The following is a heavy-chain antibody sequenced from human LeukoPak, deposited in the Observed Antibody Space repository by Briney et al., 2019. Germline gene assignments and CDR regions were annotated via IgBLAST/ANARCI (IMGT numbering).Heavy chain of an antibody. CDR2: IYYSGST. D-gene: IGHD2/OR15-2a*01. CDR1: GGSISSYY. CDR3: ARSLQYGNNNYYYYGMDV. J-gene: IGHJ6*02. V-gene: IGHV4-59*01. Sequence: PSETLSLTCTVSGGSISSYYWSWIRQPPGKGLEWIGDIYYSGSTDYNPSLKGRVTISEDTSKNQFSLKLNSVTAADTAVYYCARSLQYGNNNYYYYGMDVWGQGTTVTVSS.